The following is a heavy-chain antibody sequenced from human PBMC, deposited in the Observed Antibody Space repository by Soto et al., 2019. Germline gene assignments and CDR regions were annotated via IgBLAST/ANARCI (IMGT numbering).Heavy chain of an antibody. J-gene: IGHJ6*02. CDR1: GYTLTELS. D-gene: IGHD6-6*01. CDR2: FDPEDGET. V-gene: IGHV1-24*01. Sequence: ASVKVSCKVSGYTLTELSLNWVRPAPGKGLEWMGGFDPEDGETIYAQKFQGRVTMTEDTSTDTAYIELSSLRSEDTAVYYCATPSYSSSFPYYYGMYVWGQGTTVTVSS. CDR3: ATPSYSSSFPYYYGMYV.